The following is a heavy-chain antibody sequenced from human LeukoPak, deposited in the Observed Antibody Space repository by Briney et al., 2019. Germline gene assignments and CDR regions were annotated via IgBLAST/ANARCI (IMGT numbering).Heavy chain of an antibody. CDR2: INHSEST. CDR3: ARDRQRGSGWYPTGFDP. J-gene: IGHJ5*02. Sequence: SETLSLTCAVYGGSFSGYYWSWIRQPPGKGLEWIGEINHSESTNYNPSLKSRVTISVDTSKNQFSLKLSSVTAADTAVYYCARDRQRGSGWYPTGFDPWGQGTLVTVSS. V-gene: IGHV4-34*01. CDR1: GGSFSGYY. D-gene: IGHD6-19*01.